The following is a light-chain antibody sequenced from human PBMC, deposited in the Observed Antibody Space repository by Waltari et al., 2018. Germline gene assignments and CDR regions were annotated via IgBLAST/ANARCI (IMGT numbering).Light chain of an antibody. Sequence: SYVLTQPPSMSVAPGQTARIPCGGDDLENKLVHWYQQGPGQAPWLVIHDDADRPSGIPERFSGSKSGNTATLIINKVEAADEADYYCQVWDTSGDPWVFGGGTKVTVL. CDR1: DLENKL. CDR2: DDA. J-gene: IGLJ3*02. V-gene: IGLV3-21*02. CDR3: QVWDTSGDPWV.